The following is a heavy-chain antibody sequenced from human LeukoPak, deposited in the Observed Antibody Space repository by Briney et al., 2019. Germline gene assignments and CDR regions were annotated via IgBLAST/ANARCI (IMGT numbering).Heavy chain of an antibody. CDR2: IIPMFGTP. J-gene: IGHJ3*02. Sequence: SVKVSCKASGGTFRSYAISWVRQAPGQGLEWMGGIIPMFGTPNYAQKFQGRVRLTADESKSTAYMAMSSLRSEDTAVYFCAKTLGYCSTSGCYGAFDIWGQGTMVTVSS. V-gene: IGHV1-69*13. CDR1: GGTFRSYA. D-gene: IGHD2-2*01. CDR3: AKTLGYCSTSGCYGAFDI.